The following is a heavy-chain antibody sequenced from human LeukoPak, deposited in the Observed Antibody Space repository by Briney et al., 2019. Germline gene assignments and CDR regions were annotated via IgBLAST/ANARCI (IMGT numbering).Heavy chain of an antibody. V-gene: IGHV4-34*01. CDR2: INHSGST. J-gene: IGHJ4*02. CDR3: ARGRMLGY. Sequence: SETLSLTCAVYGGSFSGYYWSWIRQPPPKGLEWIGEINHSGSTNYNPSLKRRVTISVDTSKNQFSLKLSSVTAADTAVYYCARGRMLGYWGQGTLVTVSS. CDR1: GGSFSGYY. D-gene: IGHD2/OR15-2a*01.